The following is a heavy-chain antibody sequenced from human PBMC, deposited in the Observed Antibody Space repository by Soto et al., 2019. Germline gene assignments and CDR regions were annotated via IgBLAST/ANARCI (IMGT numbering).Heavy chain of an antibody. Sequence: ASVKVSCKVSGYTLTELSMHWVRHAPGKGLEWMGGFDPEDGETIYAQKFQGRVTMTEDTSTDTAYMELSSLRSEDTAVYYCATASGYDFWSGSFDYWGQGTLVTVS. CDR1: GYTLTELS. V-gene: IGHV1-24*01. J-gene: IGHJ4*02. CDR2: FDPEDGET. CDR3: ATASGYDFWSGSFDY. D-gene: IGHD3-3*01.